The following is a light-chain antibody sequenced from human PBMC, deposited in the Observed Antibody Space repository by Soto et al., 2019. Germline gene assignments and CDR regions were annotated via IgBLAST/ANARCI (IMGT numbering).Light chain of an antibody. J-gene: IGLJ1*01. CDR1: SSDVGGYNY. V-gene: IGLV2-14*01. CDR3: SSYTSGTTPYV. CDR2: EVS. Sequence: QSALTQPASVSGSPGQSITISCTGTSSDVGGYNYVSWFQHHPGKAPKLLIYEVSHRPSGVSNRFSGSKSGNTASLTISGLQAEDEADYHCSSYTSGTTPYVFGTGTKLTVL.